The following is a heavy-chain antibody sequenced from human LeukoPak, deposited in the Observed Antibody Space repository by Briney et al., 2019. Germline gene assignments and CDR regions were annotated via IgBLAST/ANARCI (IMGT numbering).Heavy chain of an antibody. J-gene: IGHJ3*02. Sequence: SETLSLTCTVSGGSISSYYWSWIRQPPGKGLEWIGYIYYSGSTNYNPSLKSRVTISVDTSKNQFSLKLSSVTAADTAVYYCARDMQVTGAFDIWGQGTMVTVSS. V-gene: IGHV4-59*01. CDR2: IYYSGST. CDR1: GGSISSYY. CDR3: ARDMQVTGAFDI. D-gene: IGHD2-2*01.